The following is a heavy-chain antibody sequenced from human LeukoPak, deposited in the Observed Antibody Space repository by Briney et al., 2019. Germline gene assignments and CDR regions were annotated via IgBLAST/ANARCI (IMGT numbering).Heavy chain of an antibody. D-gene: IGHD3-16*01. Sequence: KTSETLSLTCTVSGGSISSYYWSWIRQPPGKGLEWIGYIYYSGSTNYNPSLKSRVTISVDTSKNQFSLKLSSVTAADTAVYYCAKVRGLAVGGAFDIWGQGTMVTVSS. J-gene: IGHJ3*02. CDR3: AKVRGLAVGGAFDI. CDR1: GGSISSYY. CDR2: IYYSGST. V-gene: IGHV4-59*01.